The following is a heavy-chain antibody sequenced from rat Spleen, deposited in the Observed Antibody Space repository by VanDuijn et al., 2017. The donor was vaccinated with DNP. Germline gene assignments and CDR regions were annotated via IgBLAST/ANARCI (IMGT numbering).Heavy chain of an antibody. V-gene: IGHV5-20*01. CDR3: ARWSSSHWYFDF. Sequence: EVQLVESGGGLVQPGRSLKLSCAASGFTFSDYYMAWVRQAPTKGLEWVASISYDGGSTYYRDSVRGRFTLSRDNAKSSLYLHMDSLRSEDTATYYCARWSSSHWYFDFWGPGTKVTVSS. CDR1: GFTFSDYY. J-gene: IGHJ1*01. CDR2: ISYDGGST. D-gene: IGHD1-2*01.